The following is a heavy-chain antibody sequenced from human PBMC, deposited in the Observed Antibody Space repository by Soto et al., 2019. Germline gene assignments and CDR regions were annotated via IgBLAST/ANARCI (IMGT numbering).Heavy chain of an antibody. CDR2: IYHSGST. D-gene: IGHD6-13*01. Sequence: WFSKPPGKGLEWIGEIYHSGSTNYNPSLKSRVTISVDKSKNRFSLKLSSVTAADTAVYYCARGGSSSWYLSPWFGTRGQRTLVTLYS. CDR3: ARGGSSSWYLSPWFGT. J-gene: IGHJ5*01. V-gene: IGHV4-4*02.